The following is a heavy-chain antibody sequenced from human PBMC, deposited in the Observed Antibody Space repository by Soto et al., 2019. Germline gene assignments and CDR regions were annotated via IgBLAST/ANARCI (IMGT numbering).Heavy chain of an antibody. J-gene: IGHJ4*02. V-gene: IGHV4-31*03. CDR1: GGSIGSGGYY. D-gene: IGHD1-26*01. CDR2: IYYSGST. CDR3: ARLVGGRYFDS. Sequence: PSETLSLTCTVSGGSIGSGGYYWSWIRQHPGKGLEWIGYIYYSGSTYYNPSLKSRVTISVDTSKNQFSLKLSSVTAADTAVYYCARLVGGRYFDSWGQGTLVTVSS.